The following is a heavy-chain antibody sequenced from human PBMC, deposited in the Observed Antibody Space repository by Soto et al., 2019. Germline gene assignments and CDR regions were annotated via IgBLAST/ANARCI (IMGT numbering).Heavy chain of an antibody. V-gene: IGHV4-59*01. J-gene: IGHJ4*02. CDR2: IYYSGST. D-gene: IGHD2-21*02. Sequence: PSETLSLTCTVSGGSISSDYWSWIRQPPGKGLEWIGYIYYSGSTNYNPSLKSRVTISVDTSKNQSSLKLSSVAAADTAVYYCASYGGDHAVFVYWGQGTLVTVSS. CDR3: ASYGGDHAVFVY. CDR1: GGSISSDY.